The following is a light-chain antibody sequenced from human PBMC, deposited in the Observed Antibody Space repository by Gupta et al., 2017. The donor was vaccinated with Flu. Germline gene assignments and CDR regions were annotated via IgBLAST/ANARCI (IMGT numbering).Light chain of an antibody. Sequence: EIVLTQSPATLSVSPGERVTVSCRASQSVSSNLAWYQQKPGQAPMLLIFGTSARATGVPGRFSGSGCGKEVSLTISSRHSEDFAVYYCQQYNNWPPYIFGQGTKLEIK. J-gene: IGKJ2*01. CDR1: QSVSSN. CDR3: QQYNNWPPYI. CDR2: GTS. V-gene: IGKV3-15*01.